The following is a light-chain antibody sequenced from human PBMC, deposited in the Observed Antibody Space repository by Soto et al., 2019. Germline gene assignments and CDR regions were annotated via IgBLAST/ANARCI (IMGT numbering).Light chain of an antibody. CDR3: QLYNTYSGT. Sequence: DIHMTQSPSTLPPSLSYTVTITLRASQSISNWLAWYQQKPGTAPKVLIYHASNLQSGVPSRFSASGSGTEFILTISSLQPDDFATYYCQLYNTYSGTFGQGTKVDIK. V-gene: IGKV1-5*01. J-gene: IGKJ1*01. CDR1: QSISNW. CDR2: HAS.